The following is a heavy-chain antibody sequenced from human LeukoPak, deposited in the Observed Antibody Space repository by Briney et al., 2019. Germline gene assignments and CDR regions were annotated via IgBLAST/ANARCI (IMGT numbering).Heavy chain of an antibody. CDR2: ISAYNGNT. Sequence: ASVKVSCKASGYTFTSYGISWVRQAPGQGLEWMGWISAYNGNTNYAQKLQGRVTMTTDTSTSTAYMELRSLRSDDTAVYYCARVGVSSSSHGGFDYWGQGTLVTVSS. J-gene: IGHJ4*02. D-gene: IGHD6-13*01. CDR3: ARVGVSSSSHGGFDY. V-gene: IGHV1-18*01. CDR1: GYTFTSYG.